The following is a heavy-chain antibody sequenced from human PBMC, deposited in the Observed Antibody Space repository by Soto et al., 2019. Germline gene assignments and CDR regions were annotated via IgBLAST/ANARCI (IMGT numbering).Heavy chain of an antibody. CDR2: ISWNSGRI. V-gene: IGHV3-9*01. J-gene: IGHJ4*02. D-gene: IGHD3-16*02. CDR1: GFTFDDYA. CDR3: AKDKRELSYYFDH. Sequence: EVQLVESGGGLVQPGRSLRLSCAASGFTFDDYAMHWVRQAPGKGLEWVSIISWNSGRIGYADSVKGRFTISRDNAKNSLYLQMNSLRAEDTALYYCAKDKRELSYYFDHWGQGTLVTVSS.